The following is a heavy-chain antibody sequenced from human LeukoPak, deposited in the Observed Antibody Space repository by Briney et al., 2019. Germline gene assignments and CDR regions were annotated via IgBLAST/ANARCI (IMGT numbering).Heavy chain of an antibody. J-gene: IGHJ5*02. D-gene: IGHD2-2*01. CDR1: GGSITSGDYC. CDR2: IHYSGST. CDR3: ARGVVLIPATPNWFDH. V-gene: IGHV4-30-4*01. Sequence: SEPLSLTCTVSGGSITSGDYCWTWIRQPPGKGLELIGYIHYSGSTYYNPSLKSRVSVSRDTSKNQFSLSLSSVTAADTAVHYCARGVVLIPATPNWFDHWGQGTLTTVSS.